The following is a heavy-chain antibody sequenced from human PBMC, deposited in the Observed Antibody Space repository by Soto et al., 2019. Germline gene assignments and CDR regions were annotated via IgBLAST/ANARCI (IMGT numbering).Heavy chain of an antibody. Sequence: ASVKVSCKASGYTFTSYDINWVRQATGQGLEWMGWMNPNSGNTGYAQKFQGRVTMTRNTSISTAYMELSSLRSEDTAVYYCARSTPNSSSRGYWFDPWGQGTLVTVSS. CDR2: MNPNSGNT. J-gene: IGHJ5*02. CDR1: GYTFTSYD. D-gene: IGHD6-6*01. CDR3: ARSTPNSSSRGYWFDP. V-gene: IGHV1-8*01.